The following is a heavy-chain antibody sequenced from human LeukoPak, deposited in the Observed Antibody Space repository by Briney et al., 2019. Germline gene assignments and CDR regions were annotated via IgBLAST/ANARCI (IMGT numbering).Heavy chain of an antibody. V-gene: IGHV4-59*08. CDR3: AGSPYSSSPYNWFDP. Sequence: SETLSLTCTVSGGSISSYYWSWIRQPPGKGLEWIGYIYYSGSTGSNPSLKRRVTISVDTSKNQFSLKLSSVTAADTAVYYCAGSPYSSSPYNWFDPWGQGTLVTVSS. CDR2: IYYSGST. J-gene: IGHJ5*02. D-gene: IGHD6-6*01. CDR1: GGSISSYY.